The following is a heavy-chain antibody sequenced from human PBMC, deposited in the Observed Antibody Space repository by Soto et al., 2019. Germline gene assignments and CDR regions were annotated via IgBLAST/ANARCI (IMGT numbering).Heavy chain of an antibody. CDR1: GFTYVKYA. CDR3: VKDTVVVINGGDFDY. Sequence: EVQLLESGGALVQPGGSLRLSCDASGFTYVKYAMSWVRQAPGKGLEWVSGISGDAGRTFYADSVKGRFTISRDNSKNTVYLQMNSLRVEDTAVYYCVKDTVVVINGGDFDYWGQGTLVTVSS. CDR2: ISGDAGRT. V-gene: IGHV3-23*01. J-gene: IGHJ4*02. D-gene: IGHD3-22*01.